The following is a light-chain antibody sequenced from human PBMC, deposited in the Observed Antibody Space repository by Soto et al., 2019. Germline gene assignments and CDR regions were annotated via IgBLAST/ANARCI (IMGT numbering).Light chain of an antibody. CDR2: EVT. Sequence: QSVLIQPPSASGSPGQSVTISCAGTYSDIGDYNYVSWYQQHPDKVPKLIIYEVTKRPSGVPDRFSGSKSGYTASLTVSDLQPADEAVYYCSSYSGTNSIVIFGGGTQLTVL. J-gene: IGLJ2*01. CDR1: YSDIGDYNY. V-gene: IGLV2-8*01. CDR3: SSYSGTNSIVI.